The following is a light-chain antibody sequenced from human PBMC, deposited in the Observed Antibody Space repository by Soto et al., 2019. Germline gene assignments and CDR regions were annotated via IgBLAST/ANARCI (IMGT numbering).Light chain of an antibody. V-gene: IGKV1-39*01. J-gene: IGKJ5*01. CDR3: QHIHSIPIT. Sequence: DIQMTQSPSSLSASVGDRVTITCRASQSVNSDLNWYQQKAGKAPKLLIYAASSLQSGVPSRFSGSGSGTHFTLTITSLQTEELATYDCQHIHSIPITFGQVTRREIK. CDR2: AAS. CDR1: QSVNSD.